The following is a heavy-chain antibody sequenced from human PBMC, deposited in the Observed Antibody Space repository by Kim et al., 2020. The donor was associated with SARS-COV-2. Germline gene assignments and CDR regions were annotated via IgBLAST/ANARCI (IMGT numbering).Heavy chain of an antibody. CDR2: LYSGGKT. D-gene: IGHD2-21*01. Sequence: GGSLRLSCAASDFTVSRSYMSWVRQAPGKGLEWVALLYSGGKTDYTDSVKARFTVSRDKSTNTLYLPNNNLRVLDTAVYYCAKFRMKFYARDAWGQGT. V-gene: IGHV3-53*01. J-gene: IGHJ6*02. CDR3: AKFRMKFYARDA. CDR1: DFTVSRSY.